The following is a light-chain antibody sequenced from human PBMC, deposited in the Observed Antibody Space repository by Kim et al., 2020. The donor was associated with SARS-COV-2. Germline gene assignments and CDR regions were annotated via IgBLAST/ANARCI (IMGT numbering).Light chain of an antibody. J-gene: IGLJ1*01. V-gene: IGLV2-14*03. CDR2: DVS. CDR3: SSYTSSSTYV. CDR1: SSDVGGYNY. Sequence: LTQPASVSGSPGQSITISCTGTSSDVGGYNYVSWYQQHPGEAPKLIIYDVSNRPSGISNRFSGSKSGNTASLTISGLQAEDEADYYCSSYTSSSTYVFGTGTKVTVL.